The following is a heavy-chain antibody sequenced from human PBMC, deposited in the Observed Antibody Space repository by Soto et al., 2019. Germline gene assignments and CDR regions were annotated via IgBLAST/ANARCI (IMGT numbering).Heavy chain of an antibody. CDR3: ARGPPNSI. J-gene: IGHJ4*02. CDR2: IYHSGSP. V-gene: IGHV4-30-2*01. D-gene: IGHD3-22*01. Sequence: SETLSLTCAASGGSISSGGYSWSWIRQPPVKGLEWIGYIYHSGSPYYNPSLKSRVTISVDRSKNQFSLKLSSVIAADTAVYYCARGPPNSIWGQGTLVTVS. CDR1: GGSISSGGYS.